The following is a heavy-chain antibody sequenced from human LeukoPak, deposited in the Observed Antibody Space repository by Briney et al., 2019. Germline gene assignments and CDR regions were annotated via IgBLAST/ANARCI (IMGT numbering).Heavy chain of an antibody. J-gene: IGHJ6*02. D-gene: IGHD3-10*01. CDR2: ISSSSSYI. CDR3: ARGEGHGSGRPVYYYGMDV. V-gene: IGHV3-21*01. CDR1: GFTFSSYW. Sequence: GGSLRLSCVASGFTFSSYWMHWVRQAPGKGLEWVSSISSSSSYIYYADSVKGRFTISRDNAKNSLYLQMNSLRAEDTAVYYCARGEGHGSGRPVYYYGMDVWGQGTTVTVSS.